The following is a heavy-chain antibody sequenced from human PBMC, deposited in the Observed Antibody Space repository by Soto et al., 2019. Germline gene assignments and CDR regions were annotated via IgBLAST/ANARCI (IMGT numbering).Heavy chain of an antibody. CDR3: ARLERGTARPCFDVFDF. V-gene: IGHV4-61*01. CDR1: GGFVSSGSYY. D-gene: IGHD1-7*01. Sequence: PSETLSLTCAVYGGFVSSGSYYWSWIRQPPGKGLEWIGEMSHSGGTHFNPSLKSRVTISVDTSKNQFSLKMSSVTAADTALYYCARLERGTARPCFDVFDFWGPGTMVTVSS. CDR2: MSHSGGT. J-gene: IGHJ3*01.